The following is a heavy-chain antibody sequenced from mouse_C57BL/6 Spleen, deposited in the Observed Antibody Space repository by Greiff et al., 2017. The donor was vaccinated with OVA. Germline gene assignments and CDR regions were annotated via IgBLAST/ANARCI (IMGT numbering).Heavy chain of an antibody. Sequence: EVQLVESGPELVKPGASVKISCKASGYSFTDYNMNWVKQSNGKSLEWIGVINPNYGTTSYNQKFKGKATLTVDQSSSTAYMQLNSLTSEDSAVYYCARSRDGYYPYAMDYWGQGTSVTVSS. CDR2: INPNYGTT. CDR3: ARSRDGYYPYAMDY. J-gene: IGHJ4*01. D-gene: IGHD2-3*01. CDR1: GYSFTDYN. V-gene: IGHV1-39*01.